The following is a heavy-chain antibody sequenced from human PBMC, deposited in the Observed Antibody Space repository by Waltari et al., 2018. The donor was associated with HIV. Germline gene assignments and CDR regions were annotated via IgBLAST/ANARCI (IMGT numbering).Heavy chain of an antibody. CDR3: ARVAAARQVDF. V-gene: IGHV1-18*01. J-gene: IGHJ4*02. CDR2: IYSGNA. D-gene: IGHD6-13*01. CDR1: GYTFTNFG. Sequence: QVQLVQSGGEVRKPGASVKVSCKTSGYTFTNFGLSWVQQAPGQGLEWMGWIYSGNANYAQKLQGRVTMTTDTSTSTAYMELRNLRSDDTAMYYCARVAAARQVDFWGQGTLVAVSS.